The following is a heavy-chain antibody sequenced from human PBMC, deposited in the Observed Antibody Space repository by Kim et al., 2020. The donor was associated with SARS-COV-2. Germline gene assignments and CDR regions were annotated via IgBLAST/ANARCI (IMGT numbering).Heavy chain of an antibody. Sequence: SETLSLTCAVYGGSFSGYYWSWIRLPPGKGLEWIGEINHSGRTNYNPSLESRVTISVDTSKNQFSLRLTSVTAADTAVYYCARAAGYSDYWGRGALVTVSS. CDR3: ARAAGYSDY. CDR1: GGSFSGYY. V-gene: IGHV4-34*01. CDR2: INHSGRT. D-gene: IGHD6-13*01. J-gene: IGHJ4*02.